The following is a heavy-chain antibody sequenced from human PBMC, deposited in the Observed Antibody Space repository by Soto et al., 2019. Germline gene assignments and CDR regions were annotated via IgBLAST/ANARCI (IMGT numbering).Heavy chain of an antibody. Sequence: SETLSLTCAVSGGSISSAVFSLCLIRQPPGKGLEWIGYIYHSGSTYYNPSLKSRVTISVDRSKNQFSLKLSSVTAADTAVYYCARGNVVAIEYLVQGNLVTGTS. CDR3: ARGNVVAIEY. CDR2: IYHSGST. D-gene: IGHD2-21*01. J-gene: IGHJ4*02. V-gene: IGHV4-30-2*01. CDR1: GGSISSAVFS.